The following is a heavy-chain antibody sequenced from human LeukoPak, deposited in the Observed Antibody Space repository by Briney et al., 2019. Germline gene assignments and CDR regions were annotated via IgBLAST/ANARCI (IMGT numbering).Heavy chain of an antibody. D-gene: IGHD2-2*01. Sequence: SETLSLTCTVSGGSISSSSYYWGWIRQPPGKGLEWIGSIYYSGSTYYNPSLKSRVTISVDTSKNQFSLKLSSVTAADTAVYYCARSPWSEVYCSSSTCSFRDWGQGTLVTVSS. V-gene: IGHV4-39*07. CDR3: ARSPWSEVYCSSSTCSFRD. CDR1: GGSISSSSYY. CDR2: IYYSGST. J-gene: IGHJ4*02.